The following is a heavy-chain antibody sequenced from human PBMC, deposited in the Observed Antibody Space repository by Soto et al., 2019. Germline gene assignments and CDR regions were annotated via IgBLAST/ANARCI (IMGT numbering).Heavy chain of an antibody. CDR1: GGSFSGYY. J-gene: IGHJ6*02. Sequence: PSETLSLTCAVYGGSFSGYYWSWIRQPPGKGLEWIGEINHSGSTNYNPSLKSRVTISVDTSKNQFSLKLSSVTAADTAVYYCARGIKVLRFLEWLPNYGMDVWGQGTMVTVSS. CDR2: INHSGST. V-gene: IGHV4-34*01. D-gene: IGHD3-3*01. CDR3: ARGIKVLRFLEWLPNYGMDV.